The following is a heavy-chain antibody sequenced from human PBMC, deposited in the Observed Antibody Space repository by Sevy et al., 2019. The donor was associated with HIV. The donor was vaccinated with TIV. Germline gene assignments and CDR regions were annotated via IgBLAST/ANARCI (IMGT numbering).Heavy chain of an antibody. J-gene: IGHJ4*02. CDR3: ARIVLMVYAIRSYPLYFDY. V-gene: IGHV4-38-2*02. D-gene: IGHD2-8*01. CDR1: GYSISSGYY. Sequence: SETLSLTCTVSGYSISSGYYWGWIRQPPGKGLEWIGSIYHRGRTYYNPSLKSRVTISVDTSKNKFSLKLSSVTAADTAVYYCARIVLMVYAIRSYPLYFDYWGQGTLVTVSS. CDR2: IYHRGRT.